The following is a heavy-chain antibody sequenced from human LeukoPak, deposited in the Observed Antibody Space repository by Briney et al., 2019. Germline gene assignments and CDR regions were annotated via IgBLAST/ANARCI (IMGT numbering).Heavy chain of an antibody. CDR2: IYYSGST. CDR1: AGSVSNGSYY. D-gene: IGHD4-17*01. CDR3: ARGLRGFDL. Sequence: PSETLSLNCTVSAGSVSNGSYYWSWIRQPPGKGLEWIGYIYYSGSTNYNPSLKSRVTISVDTSKNQFSLKLSSVTAADTAVYYCARGLRGFDLWGRGTLVTVSS. J-gene: IGHJ2*01. V-gene: IGHV4-61*01.